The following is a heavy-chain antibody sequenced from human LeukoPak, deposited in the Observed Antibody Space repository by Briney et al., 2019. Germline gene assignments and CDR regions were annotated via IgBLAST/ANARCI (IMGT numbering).Heavy chain of an antibody. V-gene: IGHV3-7*01. CDR2: IKQDGSEK. J-gene: IGHJ6*03. CDR3: AKAVRRCSSTSCYVYYYYYMDV. CDR1: GFTFSSYW. Sequence: GGSLRLSCAASGFTFSSYWMSWVRQAPGKGLEWVANIKQDGSEKYYVDSVKGRFTISRDNAKNSLYLQMNSLRAEDTAVYYCAKAVRRCSSTSCYVYYYYYMDVWGKGTTVTVSS. D-gene: IGHD2-2*01.